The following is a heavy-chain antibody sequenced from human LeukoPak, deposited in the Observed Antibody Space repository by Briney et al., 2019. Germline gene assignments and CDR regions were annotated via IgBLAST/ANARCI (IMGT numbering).Heavy chain of an antibody. CDR1: GYSISTGYY. V-gene: IGHV4-38-2*02. CDR2: IYHSGST. CDR3: ARDPNANLFRVAGYFNWFHP. D-gene: IGHD3-22*01. Sequence: PSETLSLTCAVSGYSISTGYYWGWIRQPPGKGLEWIGSIYHSGSTYYNPSLKSRVTISVDTSKNQFSLKLSSVTAADTAVYYCARDPNANLFRVAGYFNWFHPWGQGTLVTVSS. J-gene: IGHJ5*02.